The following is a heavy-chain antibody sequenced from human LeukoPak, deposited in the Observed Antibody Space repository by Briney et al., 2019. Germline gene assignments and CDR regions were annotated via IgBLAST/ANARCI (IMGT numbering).Heavy chain of an antibody. J-gene: IGHJ4*02. Sequence: SETLSLTCTVSGGSISSSSYYWGWIRQPPGKGLEWIGEINHSGSTNYNPSLKSRVTISVDTSKNQFSLKLSSVTAADTAVYYCASLPSPGKRMSSSDYWGQGTLVTVSS. CDR1: GGSISSSSYY. CDR3: ASLPSPGKRMSSSDY. D-gene: IGHD6-6*01. CDR2: INHSGST. V-gene: IGHV4-39*07.